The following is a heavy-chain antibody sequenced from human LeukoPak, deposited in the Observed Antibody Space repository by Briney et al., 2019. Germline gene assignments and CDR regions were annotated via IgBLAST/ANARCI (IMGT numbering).Heavy chain of an antibody. CDR2: IRYDGSNK. D-gene: IGHD5-18*01. CDR1: GFTFSSFG. CDR3: ARDLSGVTGYTYGRGIDY. J-gene: IGHJ4*02. Sequence: GGSLRLSCAASGFTFSSFGMHWVRQAPGKGLEWVAFIRYDGSNKYYADSVKGRFTISRDNSKNTLYLQMNSLRAEDTAVYYCARDLSGVTGYTYGRGIDYWGQGTLVTVSS. V-gene: IGHV3-30*02.